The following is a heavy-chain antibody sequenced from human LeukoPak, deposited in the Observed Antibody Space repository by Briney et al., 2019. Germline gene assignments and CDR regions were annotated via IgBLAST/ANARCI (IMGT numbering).Heavy chain of an antibody. CDR2: IIPILGIA. CDR1: GGTFSSYA. CDR3: ARSIAVAGQFDP. J-gene: IGHJ5*02. V-gene: IGHV1-69*04. Sequence: SVKVSCKASGGTFSSYAISWVRQAPGQGLEWMGRIIPILGIANYAQKFQGSVTITADKSTSTAYMELSSLRSEDTAVYYCARSIAVAGQFDPWGQGTLVTVSS. D-gene: IGHD6-19*01.